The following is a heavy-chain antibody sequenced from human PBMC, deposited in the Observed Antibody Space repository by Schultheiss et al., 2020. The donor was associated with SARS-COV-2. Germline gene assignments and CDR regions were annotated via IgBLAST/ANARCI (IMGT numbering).Heavy chain of an antibody. CDR2: IYYSGST. D-gene: IGHD3-22*01. Sequence: SENLSLTCTVSGGSVSSGSYYWSWIRQPPGKGLECIGYIYYSGSTNYNPSLKSRVTISVDTSKNQFSLKLSSVTAADTAVYYCARDRIYYDSSGYYSDAFDIWGQGKMVTVSS. V-gene: IGHV4-61*01. CDR1: GGSVSSGSYY. J-gene: IGHJ3*02. CDR3: ARDRIYYDSSGYYSDAFDI.